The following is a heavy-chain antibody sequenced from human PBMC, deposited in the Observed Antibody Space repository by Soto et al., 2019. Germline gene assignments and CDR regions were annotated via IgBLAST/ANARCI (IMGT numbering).Heavy chain of an antibody. V-gene: IGHV3-23*01. CDR3: AKETDPRCCYGVDY. CDR2: IQGRDDTT. CDR1: GFTFSTYA. Sequence: EVQLLESGGGLVQPGGSLTLSCAASGFTFSTYAMGWVRQAPGKGLEWVSTIQGRDDTTFYADSVRGWFTISRDNSKNTMSLQMNTLRGDDTAVYYCAKETDPRCCYGVDYWGQGALVTVSS. D-gene: IGHD2-2*01. J-gene: IGHJ4*02.